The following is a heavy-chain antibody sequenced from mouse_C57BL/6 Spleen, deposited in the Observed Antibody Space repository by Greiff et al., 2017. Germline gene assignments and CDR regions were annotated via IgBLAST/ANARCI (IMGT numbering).Heavy chain of an antibody. V-gene: IGHV1-59*01. CDR2: IDPSDSYT. D-gene: IGHD2-14*01. Sequence: QVQLQQPGAELVRPGTSVKLSCTASGYTFTSYWLHWVKQRPGQGLEWIGVIDPSDSYTNYNQKFKGKATLTVDTSSSTTYMQLSSLTSEDSAVXYCARHVGGYGVCFDYWGQGTTRTVSA. CDR1: GYTFTSYW. J-gene: IGHJ2*01. CDR3: ARHVGGYGVCFDY.